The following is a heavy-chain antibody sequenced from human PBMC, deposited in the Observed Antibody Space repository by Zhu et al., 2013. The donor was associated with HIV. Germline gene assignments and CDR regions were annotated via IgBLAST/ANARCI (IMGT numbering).Heavy chain of an antibody. D-gene: IGHD3-22*01. CDR2: INPSDGFT. Sequence: QVQLVQSGAEVKKPGASVKISCKASGYTFTSYYMHWVRQAPGQGLEWMGIINPSDGFTSNAQKFQDRVTMTRDTSTSTVYMELGSLRSDDTAVYYCARQYYFDSSGLDDAFDIWGQGTMVTVSS. CDR3: ARQYYFDSSGLDDAFDI. J-gene: IGHJ3*02. V-gene: IGHV1-46*01. CDR1: GYTFTSYY.